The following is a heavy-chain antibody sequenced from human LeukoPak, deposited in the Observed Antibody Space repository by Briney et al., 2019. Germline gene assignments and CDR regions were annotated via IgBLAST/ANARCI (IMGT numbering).Heavy chain of an antibody. CDR2: ISGSGGST. Sequence: GGSLRLSCAASGFTFSSYAMSWVRQAPGKGLEWVSAISGSGGSTYYADSVKGRFTISRDNSKNTLYLQMNSLRAEDTAVYYCARDTVDSSQGGYFDYWGQGTLVTVSS. D-gene: IGHD3-22*01. J-gene: IGHJ4*02. V-gene: IGHV3-23*01. CDR3: ARDTVDSSQGGYFDY. CDR1: GFTFSSYA.